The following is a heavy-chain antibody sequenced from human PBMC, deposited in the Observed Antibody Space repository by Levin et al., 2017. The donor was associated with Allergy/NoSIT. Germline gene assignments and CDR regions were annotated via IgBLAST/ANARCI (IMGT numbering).Heavy chain of an antibody. CDR1: GFTFDDYA. J-gene: IGHJ4*02. D-gene: IGHD6-19*01. CDR2: ISWDGGST. Sequence: GESLKISCAASGFTFDDYAMHWVRQAPGEGLEWVSLISWDGGSTYYADSVKGRFTISRDNSKNSLYLQMNSLRAEDTALYYCAKDGAYSSGWRYYFDYWGQGTLVTVSS. V-gene: IGHV3-43D*04. CDR3: AKDGAYSSGWRYYFDY.